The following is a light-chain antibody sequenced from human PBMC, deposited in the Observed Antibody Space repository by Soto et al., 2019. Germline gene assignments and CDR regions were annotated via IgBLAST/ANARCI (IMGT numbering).Light chain of an antibody. CDR1: HPINNW. CDR2: DAV. Sequence: DIQMTPSPSTLSASAGDRVTITCRASHPINNWLAWYQQKPGTAPKLLIYDAVKMESGVPSRFSGSESGTEFTLIISSLQPDDFATYYCQQYSSYPLTFGGGTKVDIK. J-gene: IGKJ4*01. CDR3: QQYSSYPLT. V-gene: IGKV1-5*01.